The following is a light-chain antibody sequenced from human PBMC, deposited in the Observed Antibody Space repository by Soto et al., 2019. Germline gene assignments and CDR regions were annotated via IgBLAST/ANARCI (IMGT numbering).Light chain of an antibody. V-gene: IGLV2-11*01. Sequence: QSALTQPRSVSGSPGQSVTISCTGTGSDVGGYNFVSWYQQCPGKAPKLMIYDVSKRPSGVPDRFSGSKSGNTASLTISGLQAVDDADYYCCSYAGSYTVVFGGGTKLTVL. CDR2: DVS. CDR1: GSDVGGYNF. J-gene: IGLJ3*02. CDR3: CSYAGSYTVV.